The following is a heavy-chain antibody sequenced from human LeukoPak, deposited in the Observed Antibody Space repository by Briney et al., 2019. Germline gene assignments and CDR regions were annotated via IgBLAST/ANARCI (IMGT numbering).Heavy chain of an antibody. CDR2: IYSSGST. Sequence: SGTLSLTCTVSGASMSSYYWTWIRQPPGKGLEWIGYIYSSGSTNSNPSLKSRVTISVDTSKNQFSLNLSSVTAADTAAYYCARGGEAGLADWGQGTLVTVSS. CDR1: GASMSSYY. CDR3: ARGGEAGLAD. J-gene: IGHJ4*02. D-gene: IGHD4-17*01. V-gene: IGHV4-59*01.